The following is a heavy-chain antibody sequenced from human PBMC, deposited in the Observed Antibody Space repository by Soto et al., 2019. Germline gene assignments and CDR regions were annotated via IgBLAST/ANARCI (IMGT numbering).Heavy chain of an antibody. D-gene: IGHD3-22*01. J-gene: IGHJ5*02. CDR3: ARGLSDSSGSPA. V-gene: IGHV1-69*13. CDR1: GGTFSSYA. Sequence: SVKVSCKASGGTFSSYAISWVRQAPGQGLEWMGGIIPIFGTANYAQKFQGRVTITADESTSTAYMELSSLRSEETAVYYCARGLSDSSGSPAWGQGTLVTVSS. CDR2: IIPIFGTA.